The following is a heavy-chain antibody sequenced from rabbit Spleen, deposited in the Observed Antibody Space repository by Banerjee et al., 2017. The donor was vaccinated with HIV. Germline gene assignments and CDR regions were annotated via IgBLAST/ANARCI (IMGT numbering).Heavy chain of an antibody. CDR3: VRARPYPFVL. V-gene: IGHV1S47*01. CDR1: AFDFSSGG. D-gene: IGHD1-1*01. Sequence: QEQLVESGGGLVQLGGSLKLSCKASAFDFSSGGVSWVRQAPGKGLEWIGYIDPVFGITNYANSVKGRFTISSDNAQNTVFLQLNSLTVADTATYFCVRARPYPFVLWGPGTLVTVS. CDR2: IDPVFGIT. J-gene: IGHJ4*01.